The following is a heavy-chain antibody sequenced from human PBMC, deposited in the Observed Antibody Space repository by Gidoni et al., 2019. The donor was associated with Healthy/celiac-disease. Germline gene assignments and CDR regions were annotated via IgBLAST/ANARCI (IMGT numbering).Heavy chain of an antibody. CDR3: ARDLQPAPTDYDFWSGSEPRPTDY. CDR1: GFTFSSYS. Sequence: EVQLVESGGGLVKPGGSLRLSCAASGFTFSSYSMNWVRQAPGKGLEWVSSISSSSSYIYYADSVKGRFTISRDNAKNSLYLQMNSLRAEDTAVYYCARDLQPAPTDYDFWSGSEPRPTDYWGQGTLVTVSS. J-gene: IGHJ4*02. CDR2: ISSSSSYI. D-gene: IGHD3-3*01. V-gene: IGHV3-21*01.